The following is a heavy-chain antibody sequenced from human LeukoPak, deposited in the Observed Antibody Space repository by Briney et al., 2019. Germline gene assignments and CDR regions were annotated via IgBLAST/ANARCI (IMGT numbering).Heavy chain of an antibody. Sequence: ASVKVSCKASGYTFTGYYMHWVRQAPGQGLEWMGWINPNSGGTNYAQNFQGRVTTTRDTSISTAYMELSRLRSDDTAVYYCARGKFVSSGYDPFDYWGQGTLVTVSS. J-gene: IGHJ4*02. D-gene: IGHD5-12*01. CDR3: ARGKFVSSGYDPFDY. V-gene: IGHV1-2*02. CDR1: GYTFTGYY. CDR2: INPNSGGT.